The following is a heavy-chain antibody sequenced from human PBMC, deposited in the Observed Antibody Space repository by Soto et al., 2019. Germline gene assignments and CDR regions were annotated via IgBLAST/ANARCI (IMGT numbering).Heavy chain of an antibody. J-gene: IGHJ6*02. CDR1: GGSISPYY. CDR3: ARDLRFQGHDYADYLGYGMDV. Sequence: SETLSLTCTVSGGSISPYYWSWIRQFPGKGLEWLGYIYYRGSTDYNPSLKSRVTISVDTSKNQFSLNLSSVTAADTAVYYCARDLRFQGHDYADYLGYGMDVWGQGTTVTVSS. CDR2: IYYRGST. D-gene: IGHD4-17*01. V-gene: IGHV4-59*01.